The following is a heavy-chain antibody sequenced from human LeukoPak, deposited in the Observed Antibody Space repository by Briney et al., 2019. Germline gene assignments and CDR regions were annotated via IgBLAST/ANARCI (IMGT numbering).Heavy chain of an antibody. CDR1: GYTFTGYY. D-gene: IGHD3-3*01. CDR3: ARGGGVGSGYLYYMDV. Sequence: GASVKVSCRASGYTFTGYYMHWVRQAPGQGLEWMGWINPNSGATNYAQKFQGRVTMTRDTSISTAYMELRSLRSDDTAVYYCARGGGVGSGYLYYMDVWGKGTTVTVSS. V-gene: IGHV1-2*02. J-gene: IGHJ6*03. CDR2: INPNSGAT.